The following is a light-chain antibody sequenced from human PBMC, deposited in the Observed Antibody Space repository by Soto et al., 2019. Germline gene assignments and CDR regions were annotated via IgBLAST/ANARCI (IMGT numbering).Light chain of an antibody. CDR1: QSVNSSY. CDR3: QQYGRSPPMYT. V-gene: IGKV3-20*01. CDR2: GSS. Sequence: DIELTQSPGTLSLSPGERATLSCRASQSVNSSYLAWYQQKPGQAPSLLIYGSSSKATGIPDRFSGSGCGTDFTLTISRLEPEDFAVYYCQQYGRSPPMYTFGQGTKLEIK. J-gene: IGKJ2*01.